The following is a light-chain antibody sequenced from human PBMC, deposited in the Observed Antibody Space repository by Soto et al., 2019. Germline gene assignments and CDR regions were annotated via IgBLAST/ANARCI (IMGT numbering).Light chain of an antibody. CDR2: YTS. J-gene: IGKJ1*01. V-gene: IGKV3-15*01. CDR1: QTVRNN. CDR3: HQYNNWPQT. Sequence: EFVLTQSPGTLSLSSGERATLSCRASQTVRNNYLAWYQQKPGQAPRLLIYYTSTRATGFPARFSGGGSGTEFTLTISSLQSEDSAVYYCHQYNNWPQTFGQGTKVDI.